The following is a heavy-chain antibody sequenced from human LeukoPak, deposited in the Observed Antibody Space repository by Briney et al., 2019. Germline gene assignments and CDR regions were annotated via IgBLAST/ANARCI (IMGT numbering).Heavy chain of an antibody. D-gene: IGHD3-22*01. CDR2: ISSSGSTI. J-gene: IGHJ5*02. Sequence: PGGSLRLSCAASGFTFSSYEMNWVRQAPGKGLEWVSYISSSGSTIYYADSVKGRFTISRDNAKNSLYLQMNSLRAEDTAVYYCARRHYYDSSGYLTYNWFDPWGQGTLVTVSS. CDR1: GFTFSSYE. CDR3: ARRHYYDSSGYLTYNWFDP. V-gene: IGHV3-48*03.